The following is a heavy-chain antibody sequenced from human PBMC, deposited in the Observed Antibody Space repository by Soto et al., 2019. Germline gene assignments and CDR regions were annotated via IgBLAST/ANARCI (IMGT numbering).Heavy chain of an antibody. CDR1: EFTFSSYA. D-gene: IGHD6-13*01. J-gene: IGHJ6*03. CDR2: ISGSGGST. Sequence: GGSLRLSCAASEFTFSSYAMSWVRQAPGKGLEWVSAISGSGGSTYYADSVKGRFTISRDNSKNTLYLQMNSLRAEDTAVYYCATNPEGAEWGVSSWSYEHYYYYMDVWGKGTTVTVSS. V-gene: IGHV3-23*01. CDR3: ATNPEGAEWGVSSWSYEHYYYYMDV.